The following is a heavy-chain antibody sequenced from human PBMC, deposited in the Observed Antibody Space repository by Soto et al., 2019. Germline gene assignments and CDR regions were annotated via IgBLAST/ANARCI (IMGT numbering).Heavy chain of an antibody. D-gene: IGHD4-17*01. CDR2: IWYDGSNK. V-gene: IGHV3-33*01. J-gene: IGHJ3*02. Sequence: GGSLRLSCAASGFTFSRYGMHWVRQAPGKGLEWVAVIWYDGSNKYYADSVKGRFTISRDNSKNTLYLQMNSLRAEDTAVYYCARDYATVTTGNAFDIWGQGTMVTVSS. CDR3: ARDYATVTTGNAFDI. CDR1: GFTFSRYG.